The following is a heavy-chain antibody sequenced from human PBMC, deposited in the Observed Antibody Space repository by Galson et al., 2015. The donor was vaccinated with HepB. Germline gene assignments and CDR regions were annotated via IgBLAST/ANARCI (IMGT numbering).Heavy chain of an antibody. V-gene: IGHV5-51*01. CDR2: IYPGDSDT. CDR1: GYDFTTYW. Sequence: QSGAEVKKPGQSLKISCKGSGYDFTTYWIGWVRQMPGKGLEWMGIIYPGDSDTINSPSFQGQVTISADKSISTAYLQWSSLKASDTAMYYCARHEGPNGYTDWYFDLWGRGTLVTVSS. J-gene: IGHJ2*01. D-gene: IGHD5-24*01. CDR3: ARHEGPNGYTDWYFDL.